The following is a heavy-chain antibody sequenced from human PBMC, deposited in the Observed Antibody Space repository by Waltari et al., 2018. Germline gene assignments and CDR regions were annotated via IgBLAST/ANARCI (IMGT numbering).Heavy chain of an antibody. Sequence: EVQLVESGGGLVQPGRSLRRSCAASGFTFDDYAMHWVRKAPGKGLEWVSGISWNSGSIGYADSVNGRFTISRDNAKNSLYLQMNSLRAEDTALYYCAKIGSPLYYYDSSGYYYDYWGQGTLVTVSS. CDR3: AKIGSPLYYYDSSGYYYDY. J-gene: IGHJ4*02. D-gene: IGHD3-22*01. CDR1: GFTFDDYA. CDR2: ISWNSGSI. V-gene: IGHV3-9*01.